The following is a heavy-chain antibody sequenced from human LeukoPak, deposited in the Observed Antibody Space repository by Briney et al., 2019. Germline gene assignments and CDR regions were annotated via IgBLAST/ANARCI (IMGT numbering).Heavy chain of an antibody. CDR3: ARAMRVGAITGDWFDP. D-gene: IGHD1-26*01. CDR1: GYTFTSYA. Sequence: ASVKVSCKASGYTFTSYAMNWVRQAPGQGLEWMGWMNPNSGNTGYAQKFQGRVTMTRNTSISTAYMELSSLRSEDTAVYYCARAMRVGAITGDWFDPWGQGTLVTVSS. CDR2: MNPNSGNT. V-gene: IGHV1-8*02. J-gene: IGHJ5*02.